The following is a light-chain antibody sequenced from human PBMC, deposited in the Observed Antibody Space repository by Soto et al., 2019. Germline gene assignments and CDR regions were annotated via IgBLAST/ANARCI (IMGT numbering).Light chain of an antibody. CDR1: LTIGDS. V-gene: IGKV1-39*01. Sequence: DIQMTQSPSSLSASVGDRVTITCRASLTIGDSLSWFQQKAGKPPTLLIYGASALQSGVPARFSGSGSGTDFPLTISNMQREDGATYYCLQTYNLPRTFGQGNKVEFK. J-gene: IGKJ1*01. CDR3: LQTYNLPRT. CDR2: GAS.